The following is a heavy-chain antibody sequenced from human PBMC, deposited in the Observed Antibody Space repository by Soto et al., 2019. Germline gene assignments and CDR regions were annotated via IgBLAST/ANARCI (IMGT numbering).Heavy chain of an antibody. D-gene: IGHD2-15*01. J-gene: IGHJ4*02. V-gene: IGHV4-59*01. CDR1: GGSISSFY. Sequence: QVQLQESGPGLVKPSETLSLNCTVSGGSISSFYWSWVRQTPGKGLEWIGYISYSGSTNYNPSLNSRVTISVDTSKKQFSLNLTSVTTADTAVYYCTRRQGSYLDQWGQGTLVTVSS. CDR3: TRRQGSYLDQ. CDR2: ISYSGST.